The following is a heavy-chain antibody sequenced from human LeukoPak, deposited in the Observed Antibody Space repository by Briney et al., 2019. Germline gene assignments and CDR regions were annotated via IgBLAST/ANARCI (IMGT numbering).Heavy chain of an antibody. D-gene: IGHD6-13*01. Sequence: ASVKVSCKASGYTFTGYYMHWVRQAPGQGLEWMGWINPSGGSTSYAQKFQGRVTMTRDMSTSTVYMELSSLRSEDTAMYYCARVQLALDYWGQGTLVTVSS. V-gene: IGHV1-46*01. CDR2: INPSGGST. J-gene: IGHJ4*02. CDR1: GYTFTGYY. CDR3: ARVQLALDY.